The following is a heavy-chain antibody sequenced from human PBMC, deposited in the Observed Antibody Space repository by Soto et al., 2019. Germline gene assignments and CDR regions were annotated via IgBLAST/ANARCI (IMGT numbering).Heavy chain of an antibody. CDR1: GYSFTSYW. J-gene: IGHJ3*02. Sequence: PGESLKISCKGSGYSFTSYWIGWVRQMPGKGLEWMGIIYPGDSDTRYSPSFQGQVTISADKSISTAYLQWSSLKASDTAMYYCARHVIGKWGSSGYFDAFDIWGQGTMVTVSS. CDR3: ARHVIGKWGSSGYFDAFDI. D-gene: IGHD3-22*01. CDR2: IYPGDSDT. V-gene: IGHV5-51*01.